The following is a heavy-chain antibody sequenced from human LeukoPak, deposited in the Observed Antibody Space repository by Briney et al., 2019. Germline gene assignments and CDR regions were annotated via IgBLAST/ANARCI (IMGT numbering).Heavy chain of an antibody. D-gene: IGHD5-18*01. CDR1: GGSISDYY. J-gene: IGHJ4*02. CDR3: ARGTRCSYGYGDY. Sequence: SETLSLTCTVSGGSISDYYWSWIRQPPGMGLEWIGYISHSGITDYNPSLKSRVTISVDTSKNQFSLKVGSVTAADTAVYYCARGTRCSYGYGDYWGQGTLVTVSS. V-gene: IGHV4-59*01. CDR2: ISHSGIT.